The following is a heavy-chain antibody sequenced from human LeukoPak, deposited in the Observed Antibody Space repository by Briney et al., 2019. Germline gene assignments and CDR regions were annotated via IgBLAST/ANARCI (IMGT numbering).Heavy chain of an antibody. V-gene: IGHV1-2*02. D-gene: IGHD5-18*01. J-gene: IGHJ4*02. CDR1: RYTFTGDH. Sequence: ALVKAACKASRYTFTGDHMHWVRKPPGQQLEWLGWINPNSGGTNYAQKFQGSVTMTRDTSISTAYMELSRLRSDDTAVYYCAREGIQVWLLGAYWGQGTLVTVSS. CDR3: AREGIQVWLLGAY. CDR2: INPNSGGT.